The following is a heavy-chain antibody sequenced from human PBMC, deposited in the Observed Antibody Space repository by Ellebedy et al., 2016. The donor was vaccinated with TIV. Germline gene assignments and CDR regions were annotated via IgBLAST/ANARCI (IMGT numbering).Heavy chain of an antibody. D-gene: IGHD3-22*01. V-gene: IGHV3-33*01. J-gene: IGHJ4*02. Sequence: GGSLRLSXAASGFTFSSYGMHWVRQAPGKGLEWVAVIWYDGSNKYYADSVKGRFTISRDNSKNTLYLQMNSLRAEDTAVYYCARGLRGHYYDSSGINVDYWGQGTLVTVSS. CDR2: IWYDGSNK. CDR3: ARGLRGHYYDSSGINVDY. CDR1: GFTFSSYG.